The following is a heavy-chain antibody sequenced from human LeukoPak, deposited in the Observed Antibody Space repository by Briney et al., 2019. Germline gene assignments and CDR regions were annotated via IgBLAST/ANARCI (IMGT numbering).Heavy chain of an antibody. Sequence: SETLSLTCAVYGGSFSGYYWSWIRQPPGKGLEWIGEINHSGSTNYNPSLKSRVTMSVDTSKNQFSPKLSSVTAADTAVYYCARHRGGSGSRVWGQGTLVTVSS. CDR1: GGSFSGYY. V-gene: IGHV4-34*01. J-gene: IGHJ4*02. D-gene: IGHD3-10*01. CDR2: INHSGST. CDR3: ARHRGGSGSRV.